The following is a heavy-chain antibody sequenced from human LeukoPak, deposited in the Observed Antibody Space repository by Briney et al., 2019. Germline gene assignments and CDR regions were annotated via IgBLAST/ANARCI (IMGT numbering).Heavy chain of an antibody. J-gene: IGHJ4*02. CDR2: IYYSGST. CDR1: GGSISSSSYY. CDR3: ARPSGYYSVYFDY. V-gene: IGHV4-39*07. D-gene: IGHD3-22*01. Sequence: PSETLSLTCTVSGGSISSSSYYWGWIRQPPGKGLEWIGSIYYSGSTYYNPSLKSRVTISVDTSKNQFSLKLSSVTAADTAVYYCARPSGYYSVYFDYWGQGTLVTVSS.